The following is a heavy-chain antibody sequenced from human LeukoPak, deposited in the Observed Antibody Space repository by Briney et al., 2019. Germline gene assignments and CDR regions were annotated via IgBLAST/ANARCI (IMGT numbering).Heavy chain of an antibody. V-gene: IGHV3-11*04. CDR3: ARTPSRAAAAFDP. Sequence: GGSLRLSCAASGFTFSDYYMSWIRQAPGKGLEWVSYISSSGSTIYYADSVKGRFTISRDNAKNSLYLQMNSLRAEDTAVYYCARTPSRAAAAFDPWGQGTLVTVSS. CDR2: ISSSGSTI. CDR1: GFTFSDYY. D-gene: IGHD6-13*01. J-gene: IGHJ5*02.